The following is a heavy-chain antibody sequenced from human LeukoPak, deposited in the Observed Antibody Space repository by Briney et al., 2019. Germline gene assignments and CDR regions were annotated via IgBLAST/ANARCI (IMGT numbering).Heavy chain of an antibody. V-gene: IGHV3-66*02. CDR1: GLNLSANY. J-gene: IGHJ4*02. D-gene: IGHD6-13*01. Sequence: GGSLRLSCAASGLNLSANYMTWLRQAPGKGLEWVSLIYGAGAAYYAESVRGRFIISRDNSKNTLFLQMNSLRAEDTAVYYCVSSTGQQLIPYDYWGQGTHVAVSS. CDR2: IYGAGAA. CDR3: VSSTGQQLIPYDY.